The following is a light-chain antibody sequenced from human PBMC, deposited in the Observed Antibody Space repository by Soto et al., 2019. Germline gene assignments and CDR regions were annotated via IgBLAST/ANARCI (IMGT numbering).Light chain of an antibody. Sequence: DIQMTQSPSFLSASVGDRVTISCRASQAINTYLNWYQQKPGKAPKLLIYGTSDLQNGVPSRFSGGGSGTDFSLTISSLQTEVFATYFCQQSYSTLLITFGQGTRLEV. CDR3: QQSYSTLLIT. J-gene: IGKJ5*01. V-gene: IGKV1-39*01. CDR1: QAINTY. CDR2: GTS.